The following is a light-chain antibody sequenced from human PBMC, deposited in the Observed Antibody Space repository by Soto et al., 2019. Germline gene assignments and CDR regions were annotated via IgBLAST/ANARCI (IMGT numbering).Light chain of an antibody. J-gene: IGKJ2*01. Sequence: EIVLTQSPATLSLSPGERATLSCRASQSVSSYLAWYQQKPGQAPRLLIYDASNRATGIPARFSGSGSGTDFTLTSSSLEPEDFAVYYCQQRSNWPPYTFVQGTQLESK. V-gene: IGKV3-11*01. CDR1: QSVSSY. CDR3: QQRSNWPPYT. CDR2: DAS.